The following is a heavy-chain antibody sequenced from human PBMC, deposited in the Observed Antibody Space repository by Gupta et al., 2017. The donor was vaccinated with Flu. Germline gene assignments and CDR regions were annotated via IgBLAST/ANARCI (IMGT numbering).Heavy chain of an antibody. V-gene: IGHV3-33*01. J-gene: IGHJ6*02. Sequence: QVHLVESGGGVVQPGKSLRLSCAASGFMFSRYGMNWVRQAPGKGLEWVAIIWDDGGNEDYVDSVKGRFTISRDNSKNTLYLQMNSLRAEDTATYYCARARGGYPYYYQYGLDVWGRGTTVTVSS. CDR2: IWDDGGNE. CDR3: ARARGGYPYYYQYGLDV. CDR1: GFMFSRYG. D-gene: IGHD2-15*01.